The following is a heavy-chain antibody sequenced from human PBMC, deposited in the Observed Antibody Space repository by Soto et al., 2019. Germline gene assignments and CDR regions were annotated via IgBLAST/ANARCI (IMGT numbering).Heavy chain of an antibody. CDR2: ISSSGSTI. J-gene: IGHJ3*02. Sequence: GGSLRLSCAASGFTFSSYSMNWVRQAPGKGLEWVSYISSSGSTIYYADSVKGRFTISRDNAKNSLYLQMNSLRAEDTAVYYCASEASSTDTDAFDIWGQGTMVT. CDR1: GFTFSSYS. D-gene: IGHD6-13*01. V-gene: IGHV3-48*04. CDR3: ASEASSTDTDAFDI.